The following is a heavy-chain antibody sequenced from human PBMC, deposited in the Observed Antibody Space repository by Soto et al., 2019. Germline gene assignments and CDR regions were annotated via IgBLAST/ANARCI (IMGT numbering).Heavy chain of an antibody. CDR1: GYTITSYA. Sequence: ASVQASSTASGYTITSYATHWVRRAPGQRLEWMGWINAGNGNTKYSQKFQGRVTITRDTSASTAYMELSSVTAADTAVYYCARTRVVLLWFGELFPPGWFDPWGQGTLVTISS. D-gene: IGHD3-10*01. J-gene: IGHJ5*02. V-gene: IGHV1-3*01. CDR2: INAGNGNT. CDR3: ARTRVVLLWFGELFPPGWFDP.